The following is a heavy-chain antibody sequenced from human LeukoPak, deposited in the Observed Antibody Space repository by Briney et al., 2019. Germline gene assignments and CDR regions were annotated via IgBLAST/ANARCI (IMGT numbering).Heavy chain of an antibody. CDR2: INSRSSFI. D-gene: IGHD3-22*01. Sequence: GGTLSLSRAASLFTLSSYSMNTVCQAPEKGLQWVASINSRSSFIWYADSLKGRFTISRDNAKNSLFLQMNSLRAEDTAMYYCARGFSTYYYDSSGYSYDWFDPWGQGIQVIVSS. V-gene: IGHV3-21*01. J-gene: IGHJ5*02. CDR1: LFTLSSYS. CDR3: ARGFSTYYYDSSGYSYDWFDP.